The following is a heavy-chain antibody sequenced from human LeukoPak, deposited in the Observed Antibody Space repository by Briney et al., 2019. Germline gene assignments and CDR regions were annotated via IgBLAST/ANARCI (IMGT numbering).Heavy chain of an antibody. CDR3: ATGSKDAVLRAFDI. CDR2: IIPIFDTA. D-gene: IGHD3-3*01. Sequence: GASVKVSCKASGGTFSSYAISWVRQAPGQGLEWMGGIIPIFDTANYAQKFQGRVTITADKSTSTAYMELSSLRSEDTAVYYCATGSKDAVLRAFDIWGQGTMVTVSS. V-gene: IGHV1-69*06. CDR1: GGTFSSYA. J-gene: IGHJ3*02.